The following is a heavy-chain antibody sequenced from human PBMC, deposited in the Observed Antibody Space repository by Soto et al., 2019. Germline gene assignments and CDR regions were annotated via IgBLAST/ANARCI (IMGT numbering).Heavy chain of an antibody. J-gene: IGHJ6*02. V-gene: IGHV3-48*03. CDR3: AKYYFGMGV. Sequence: EEQLVESGGGFVQPGGSLRLSCAASGFTLSNYEVNWVRQTPGKGLEWVSYISSSGDTFHYADSVQGRFTISRDNAKNTVHLRMNSLRAEDTAVYYCAKYYFGMGVWGQGTTVTVSS. CDR1: GFTLSNYE. CDR2: ISSSGDTF.